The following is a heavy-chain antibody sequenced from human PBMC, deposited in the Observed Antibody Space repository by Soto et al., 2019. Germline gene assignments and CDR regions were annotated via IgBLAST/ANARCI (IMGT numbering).Heavy chain of an antibody. V-gene: IGHV1-69*06. CDR2: IIPFFGTP. D-gene: IGHD2-15*01. CDR1: GDSFSKFS. Sequence: QIQLVQSGAEVKKPGSSVKVSCQTSGDSFSKFSMSWVRQAPGQGLEWVGNIIPFFGTPTYAPTFQGRVTISADISTDTVYMELPSLTFEDTAVYYCAREWSNSGGYPFDSWGPGTLVVVSS. CDR3: AREWSNSGGYPFDS. J-gene: IGHJ5*01.